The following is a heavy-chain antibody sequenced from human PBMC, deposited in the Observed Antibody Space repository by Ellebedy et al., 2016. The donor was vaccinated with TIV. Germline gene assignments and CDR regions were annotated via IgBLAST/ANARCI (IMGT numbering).Heavy chain of an antibody. CDR1: EFSFTNAW. D-gene: IGHD6-19*01. Sequence: PGGSLRLSCAVSEFSFTNAWMSWVRQAPGKGLEWVGRIKSKRDGEATDYAAPVKGRFSISRDDSKNTLYLQMNSLKTEDTAVYYCITDPRNGAVAGTELLFDFWGQGTLVTVSS. CDR3: ITDPRNGAVAGTELLFDF. J-gene: IGHJ4*02. V-gene: IGHV3-15*01. CDR2: IKSKRDGEAT.